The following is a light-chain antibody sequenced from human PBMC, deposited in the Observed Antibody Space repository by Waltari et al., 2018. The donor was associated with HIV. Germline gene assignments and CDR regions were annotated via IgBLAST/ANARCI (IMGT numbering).Light chain of an antibody. CDR2: GNN. CDR1: SSNTGTTYD. V-gene: IGLV1-40*01. CDR3: QSYDTSLSGRYV. Sequence: QSVLTQPPSVSGAPGQRVTISCTGASSNTGTTYDVPWYQQLPGTAPKLLIYGNNNRPSGVPDRFSGSKSGTSASLAITGLQAEDEADYYCQSYDTSLSGRYVFGTGTKVTVL. J-gene: IGLJ1*01.